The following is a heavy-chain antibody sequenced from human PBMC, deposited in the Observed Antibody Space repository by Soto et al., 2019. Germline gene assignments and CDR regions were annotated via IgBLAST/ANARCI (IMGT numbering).Heavy chain of an antibody. J-gene: IGHJ6*02. CDR1: GFTVSSNY. V-gene: IGHV3-66*01. D-gene: IGHD6-13*01. CDR3: ARDRRGGSSWWEYIYGMDV. Sequence: PGGSLRLSCAASGFTVSSNYMSWVRQAPGKGLEWVSVIYSGGSTYYADSVKGRFTISRDNSKNTLYLQMNSLRAEDTAVYYCARDRRGGSSWWEYIYGMDVWGQGAMVTVSS. CDR2: IYSGGST.